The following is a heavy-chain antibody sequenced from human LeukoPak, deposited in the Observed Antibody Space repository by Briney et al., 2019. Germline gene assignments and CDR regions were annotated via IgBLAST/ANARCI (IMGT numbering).Heavy chain of an antibody. CDR2: IYYTGST. J-gene: IGHJ4*02. CDR1: GGSINNFY. D-gene: IGHD6-6*01. CDR3: ARYSNIAARFFDY. Sequence: SSETLSLTCTVSGGSINNFYWSWVRQPPGKGLEWIGWIYYTGSTNYNPSLKSRVTISADTSKNRFSLNLSSVTAADTAVYYCARYSNIAARFFDYWGQGTLVTVSS. V-gene: IGHV4-59*01.